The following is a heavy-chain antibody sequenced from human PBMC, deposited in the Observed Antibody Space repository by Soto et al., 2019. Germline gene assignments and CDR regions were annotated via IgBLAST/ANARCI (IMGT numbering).Heavy chain of an antibody. CDR3: ARDRIYFDWLTSDGNPLRY. D-gene: IGHD3-9*01. CDR1: GYTFTSYG. CDR2: ISAYNGNT. V-gene: IGHV1-18*01. Sequence: GASVKVSCKASGYTFTSYGISWVRQAPGQGLEWMGWISAYNGNTNYAQKLQGRVTVTTDTSTSTAYMELRSLRSDDTAVYYCARDRIYFDWLTSDGNPLRYWAQGTLVTVSS. J-gene: IGHJ4*02.